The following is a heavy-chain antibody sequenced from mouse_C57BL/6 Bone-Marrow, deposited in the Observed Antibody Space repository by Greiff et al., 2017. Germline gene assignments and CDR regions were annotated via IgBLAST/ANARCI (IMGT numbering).Heavy chain of an antibody. Sequence: QVQLKESGAELARPGASVKLSCKASGYTFTSYGISWVKQRTGQGLEWIGEIYPRSGNTYYNEKFKGKATLTADKSSSTAYMELRSLTSEDSAVYFCANISYHWYCDVWGTGTTVTVSS. D-gene: IGHD2-10*01. CDR1: GYTFTSYG. J-gene: IGHJ1*03. V-gene: IGHV1-81*01. CDR3: ANISYHWYCDV. CDR2: IYPRSGNT.